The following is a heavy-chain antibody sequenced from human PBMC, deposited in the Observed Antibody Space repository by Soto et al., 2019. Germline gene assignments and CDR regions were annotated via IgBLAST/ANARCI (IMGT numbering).Heavy chain of an antibody. V-gene: IGHV1-69*01. CDR2: IIPSFSTT. J-gene: IGHJ5*02. CDR3: ATSDIVVVFVRSRYNSFDP. CDR1: GGTFSSHG. Sequence: QVQLVQSGAEVKKPGSSVKVSCKASGGTFSSHGINWIRQAPGQGLEWMGGIIPSFSTTNYAQKFQGRVTITADEYTSTSYMELSSLRSEDTAVYYCATSDIVVVFVRSRYNSFDPWGQGTLVTVSS. D-gene: IGHD2-15*01.